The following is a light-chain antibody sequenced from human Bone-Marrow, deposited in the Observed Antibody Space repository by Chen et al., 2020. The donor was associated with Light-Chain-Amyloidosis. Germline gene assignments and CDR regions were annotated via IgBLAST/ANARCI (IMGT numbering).Light chain of an antibody. Sequence: SYVLTQPSSVSVAPGQTATIACGGNNIGSTSVHWYQQTPGQAPLLVVYDDSDRPSGIPERLSGSYSGNTATLTISRVEAGDEDDYYCQVWDRSSDRPVFGGGTKPTVL. V-gene: IGLV3-21*02. CDR3: QVWDRSSDRPV. CDR1: NIGSTS. J-gene: IGLJ3*02. CDR2: DDS.